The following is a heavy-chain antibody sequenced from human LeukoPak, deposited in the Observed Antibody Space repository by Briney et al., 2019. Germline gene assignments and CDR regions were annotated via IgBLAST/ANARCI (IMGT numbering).Heavy chain of an antibody. V-gene: IGHV4-4*02. CDR2: IYHSGST. CDR3: ARDLGTYCGGDCYYY. D-gene: IGHD2-21*02. J-gene: IGHJ4*02. CDR1: GGSISSSNW. Sequence: SETLSLTCAVSGGSISSSNWWSWVRPPPGKGLEWIGEIYHSGSTNYNPSLKSRVTISVDTSKNQFSLRLNSVTAADTAVYYCARDLGTYCGGDCYYYWGQGTLVTVSS.